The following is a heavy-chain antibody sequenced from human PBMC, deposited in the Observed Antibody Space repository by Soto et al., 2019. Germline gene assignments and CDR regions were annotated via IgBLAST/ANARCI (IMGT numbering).Heavy chain of an antibody. D-gene: IGHD2-15*01. CDR3: ARVGRVVVVAATHRYYYGMDV. J-gene: IGHJ6*02. CDR2: IWYDGSNK. Sequence: AGSLTLSCAASGFSFGRYGMHWVRQAPGKGLEWVSVIWYDGSNKYYADSVKGRFTISRDNSKNTLYLQMNSLRAEDTAVYYCARVGRVVVVAATHRYYYGMDVWGQGTTVTVSS. V-gene: IGHV3-33*01. CDR1: GFSFGRYG.